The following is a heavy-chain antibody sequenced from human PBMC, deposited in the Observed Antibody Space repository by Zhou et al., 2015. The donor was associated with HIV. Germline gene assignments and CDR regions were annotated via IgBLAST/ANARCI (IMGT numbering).Heavy chain of an antibody. V-gene: IGHV1-69*08. D-gene: IGHD5-24*01. J-gene: IGHJ4*02. CDR1: GGTFSSYT. CDR3: ARDKRGRWLQSAYDY. Sequence: QVQLVQSGAEVKKPGSSVKVSCKASGGTFSSYTISWVRQAPGQGLEWMGRIIPILGIANYAQKFQGRVTITADKSTSTAYMELSSLRSEDTAVYYCARDKRGRWLQSAYDYWGQGTLVTVSS. CDR2: IIPILGIA.